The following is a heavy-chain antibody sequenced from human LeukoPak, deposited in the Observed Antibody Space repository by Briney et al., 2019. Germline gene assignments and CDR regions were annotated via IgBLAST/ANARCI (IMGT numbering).Heavy chain of an antibody. Sequence: ASVKVSCKTSGYTFTGYFMHWVRQAPGQGLEWMGRINPNSGGTNYAQKFQGRVTMTRDTSISTAYMELSRLRSDDTAVYYCARVPYYYGSGIFDYWGQGTLVTVSS. CDR1: GYTFTGYF. J-gene: IGHJ4*02. D-gene: IGHD3-10*01. V-gene: IGHV1-2*06. CDR2: INPNSGGT. CDR3: ARVPYYYGSGIFDY.